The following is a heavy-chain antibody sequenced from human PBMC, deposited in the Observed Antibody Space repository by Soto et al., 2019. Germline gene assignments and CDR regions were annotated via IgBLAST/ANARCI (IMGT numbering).Heavy chain of an antibody. CDR1: GFTFSSYA. CDR3: ARYTVTTGYYYGMDV. Sequence: SLRLSCAASGFTFSSYAMSWVRQAPGKGLEWVSAISGSGGSTYYADSVKGRFTISRDNSKNTLYLQMNSLRAEDTAVYYCARYTVTTGYYYGMDVWGQGTTVTVSS. CDR2: ISGSGGST. J-gene: IGHJ6*02. D-gene: IGHD4-4*01. V-gene: IGHV3-23*01.